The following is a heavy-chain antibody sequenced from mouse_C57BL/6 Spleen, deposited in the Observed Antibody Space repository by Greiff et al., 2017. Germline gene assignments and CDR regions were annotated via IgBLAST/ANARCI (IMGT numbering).Heavy chain of an antibody. D-gene: IGHD1-1*01. CDR1: GYAFSSSW. Sequence: VQLQQSGPELVKPGASVKISCKASGYAFSSSWMNWVKQRPGKGLEWIGRIYPGDGGTTYNGKFKGKATLTADKSSSTAYMQLSSLTSEDSAVYFCARKLRSAMDYWGQGTSVTVSS. CDR2: IYPGDGGT. J-gene: IGHJ4*01. CDR3: ARKLRSAMDY. V-gene: IGHV1-82*01.